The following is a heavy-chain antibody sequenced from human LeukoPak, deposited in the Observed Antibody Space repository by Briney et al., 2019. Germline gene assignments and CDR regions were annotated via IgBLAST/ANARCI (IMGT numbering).Heavy chain of an antibody. CDR1: GFTFNTYS. D-gene: IGHD6-19*01. CDR3: VRASSGWRGYYFDY. J-gene: IGHJ4*02. CDR2: ISRDSSTI. Sequence: GGSLRLSCAASGFTFNTYSMDWVRQAPGKGLEWVSYISRDSSTIYYADSLKGRFTISRDNAKNSVYLQMSSLTAEDTAVYYCVRASSGWRGYYFDYWGQGTLVTVSS. V-gene: IGHV3-48*01.